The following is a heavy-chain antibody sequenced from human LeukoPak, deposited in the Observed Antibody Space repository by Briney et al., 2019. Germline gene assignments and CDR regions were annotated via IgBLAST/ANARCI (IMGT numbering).Heavy chain of an antibody. J-gene: IGHJ5*02. CDR1: GGTFSSYA. D-gene: IGHD2-2*01. CDR3: ASGGRAYCSSTSCYGSRAFDP. Sequence: SVKVSCKASGGTFSSYAISWVRQAPGQGLEWMGGIIPIFGTANYAQKFQGRVTITADESTSTAYMELSSQRSEDTAVYYCASGGRAYCSSTSCYGSRAFDPWGQGTLVTVSS. CDR2: IIPIFGTA. V-gene: IGHV1-69*13.